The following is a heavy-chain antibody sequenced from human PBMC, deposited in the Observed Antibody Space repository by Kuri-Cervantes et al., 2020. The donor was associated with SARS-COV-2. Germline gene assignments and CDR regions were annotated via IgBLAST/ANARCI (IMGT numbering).Heavy chain of an antibody. CDR2: IYYNGST. Sequence: SETLSLTCTVSGGSISSYYWSWIRQPPGKGLEWIGYIYYNGSTNYNPSLKSRVAISVDTSKNQFSLKLSSVTAADTAVYYCARRGDNFWSGYYFAYWGQGTLVTVSS. CDR1: GGSISSYY. V-gene: IGHV4-59*08. CDR3: ARRGDNFWSGYYFAY. J-gene: IGHJ4*02. D-gene: IGHD3-3*01.